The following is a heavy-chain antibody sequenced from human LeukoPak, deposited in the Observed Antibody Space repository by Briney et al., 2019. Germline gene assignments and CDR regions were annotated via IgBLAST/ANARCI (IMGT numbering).Heavy chain of an antibody. D-gene: IGHD6-19*01. CDR1: GYSISSGYY. CDR2: IYHSGST. Sequence: NPSETLSLTCTVSGYSISSGYYWGWIRRPPGKGLEWIGSIYHSGSTYYNPSLKSRVTISVDTSKNQFSLKLSSVTAADTAVYYCARGGSGWYNYYYYYMDVWGKGTTVTVSS. V-gene: IGHV4-38-2*02. J-gene: IGHJ6*03. CDR3: ARGGSGWYNYYYYYMDV.